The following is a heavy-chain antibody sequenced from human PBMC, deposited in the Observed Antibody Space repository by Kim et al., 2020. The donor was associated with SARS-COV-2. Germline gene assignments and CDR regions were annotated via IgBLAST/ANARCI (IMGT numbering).Heavy chain of an antibody. D-gene: IGHD4-17*01. CDR3: AREGLDYGDYSGGAYYYYGMDV. CDR2: IWYDGSNK. V-gene: IGHV3-33*01. J-gene: IGHJ6*02. CDR1: GFTFSSYG. Sequence: GGSLRLSCAASGFTFSSYGMHWVRQAPGKGLEWVAVIWYDGSNKYYADSVKGRFTISRDNSKNTLYLQMNSLRAEDTAVYYCAREGLDYGDYSGGAYYYYGMDVWGQGTTVTVSS.